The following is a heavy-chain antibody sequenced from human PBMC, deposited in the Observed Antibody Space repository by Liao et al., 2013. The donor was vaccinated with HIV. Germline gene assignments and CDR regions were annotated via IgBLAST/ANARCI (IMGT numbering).Heavy chain of an antibody. CDR3: ARGQDVFDI. CDR1: GGSISRGSYY. J-gene: IGHJ3*02. V-gene: IGHV4-61*02. Sequence: QVQLQESGPGLVKPSQTLSLTCSVSGGSISRGSYYWSWIRQPAGKGLEWIGRIYSSGSTNHNPSLKSRVTISVDTSKNQFSLKLSSVTAADTAVYYCARGQDVFDIWGQGTMVTVSS. CDR2: IYSSGST.